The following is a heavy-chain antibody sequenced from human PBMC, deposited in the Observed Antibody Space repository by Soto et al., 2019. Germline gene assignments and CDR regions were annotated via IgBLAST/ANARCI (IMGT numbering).Heavy chain of an antibody. CDR1: GYTFTSYA. CDR3: ARDRDYGSGNNGNWFDP. J-gene: IGHJ5*02. D-gene: IGHD3-10*01. CDR2: INAGNGNT. V-gene: IGHV1-3*01. Sequence: ASVKVSCKASGYTFTSYAMHWVRQAPGQRLEWMGWINAGNGNTKYSQKFQGRVTITRDTSASTAYMELSSLRSEDTAVYYCARDRDYGSGNNGNWFDPWGQGTLVTVSS.